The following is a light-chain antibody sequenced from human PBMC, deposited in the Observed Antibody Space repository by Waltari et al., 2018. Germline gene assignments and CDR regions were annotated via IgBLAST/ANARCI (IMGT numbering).Light chain of an antibody. Sequence: EIVLTQSPGTVSLSPGDRATFSCRASQSVRLYLAWYQQKPGQAPRLLIYHASSRATGIPDRFSGSGSGTDFRLTISRLEPEDFAMYYCQQYVESPATFGQGTKVEIK. J-gene: IGKJ1*01. CDR2: HAS. CDR3: QQYVESPAT. CDR1: QSVRLY. V-gene: IGKV3-20*01.